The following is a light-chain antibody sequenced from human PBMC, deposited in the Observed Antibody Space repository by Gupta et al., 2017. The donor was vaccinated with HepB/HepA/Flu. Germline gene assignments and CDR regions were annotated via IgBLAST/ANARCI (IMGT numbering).Light chain of an antibody. J-gene: IGLJ2*01. CDR1: SSNIGSHS. Sequence: QSVLSQPPSASGLPGQKVTMSCLGSSSNIGSHSVYCYQLLPGADPNLLISTNNQRPSWVPDLFSCSNAGTSGSLAISVLRYDDDGYYYCSAWDDSLSALVFGGGTKLTVL. CDR2: TNN. CDR3: SAWDDSLSALV. V-gene: IGLV1-47*01.